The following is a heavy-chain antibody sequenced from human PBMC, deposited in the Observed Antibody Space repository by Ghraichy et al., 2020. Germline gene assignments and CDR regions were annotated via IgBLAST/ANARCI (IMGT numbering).Heavy chain of an antibody. J-gene: IGHJ3*02. CDR3: ARDIGSTTVVTPDAFDI. V-gene: IGHV4-59*01. Sequence: SETLSLTCTVSGGSISSYYWSWIRQPPGKGLEWIGYIYYSGSTNYNPSLKSRVTISVDTSKNQFSLKLSSVTAADMAVYYCARDIGSTTVVTPDAFDIWGQGTMVTVSS. CDR1: GGSISSYY. D-gene: IGHD4-23*01. CDR2: IYYSGST.